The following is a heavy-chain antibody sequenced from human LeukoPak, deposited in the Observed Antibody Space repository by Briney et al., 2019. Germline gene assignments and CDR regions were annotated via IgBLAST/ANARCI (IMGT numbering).Heavy chain of an antibody. D-gene: IGHD6-13*01. Sequence: ASVKVSCKASGYTFTSYDINWVRQATGQGLEWMGWMNPNSGNTGYAQKFQGRVTMTRNTSISTACMELSSLRSEDTAVYYCARRSIAARTKGGNGWFDPWGQGTLVTVSS. CDR1: GYTFTSYD. CDR3: ARRSIAARTKGGNGWFDP. CDR2: MNPNSGNT. V-gene: IGHV1-8*01. J-gene: IGHJ5*02.